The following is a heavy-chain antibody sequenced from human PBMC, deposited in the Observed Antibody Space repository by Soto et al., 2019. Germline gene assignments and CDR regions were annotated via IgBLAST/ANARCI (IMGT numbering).Heavy chain of an antibody. J-gene: IGHJ3*01. Sequence: QDQLVQSGAEVKKPGASVKVCCKASVFTSSGISWVRQAPGQRLEWMGWISTHNGNTIYAQKFQGRVIMTMDTSTTTVYMELRSLRPDDTAVYLCAREGILGLFDAYDLWGQGTMVTVSS. D-gene: IGHD3-3*01. CDR3: AREGILGLFDAYDL. V-gene: IGHV1-18*04. CDR1: VFTSSG. CDR2: ISTHNGNT.